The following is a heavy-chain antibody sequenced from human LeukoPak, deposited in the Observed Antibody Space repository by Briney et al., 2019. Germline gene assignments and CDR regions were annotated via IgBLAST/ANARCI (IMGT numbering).Heavy chain of an antibody. V-gene: IGHV1-18*01. J-gene: IGHJ6*02. CDR2: ISAYNGNT. CDR1: GYTFTSYG. D-gene: IGHD2-2*01. Sequence: ASVKVSCKASGYTFTSYGISWVRQAPGRGLEWMGWISAYNGNTNYAQKLQGRVTMTTDTSTSTAYMELRSLRSDDTAVYYCARDIPSSTSNSYYYYGMDVWGQGTTVTVSS. CDR3: ARDIPSSTSNSYYYYGMDV.